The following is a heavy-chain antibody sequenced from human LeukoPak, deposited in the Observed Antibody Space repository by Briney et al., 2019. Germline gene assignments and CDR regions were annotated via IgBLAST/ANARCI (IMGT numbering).Heavy chain of an antibody. CDR1: GFTFSSYS. V-gene: IGHV3-21*01. Sequence: GGSLRLSCAASGFTFSSYSMNWVRQASGKGLEWGSSISSSRSYIYYADSVKGRFTISRDNAKNSLYLQMNSLRAEDTAVYYCARVVPMTTVVTDYWGQGTLVTVSS. J-gene: IGHJ4*02. D-gene: IGHD4-23*01. CDR2: ISSSRSYI. CDR3: ARVVPMTTVVTDY.